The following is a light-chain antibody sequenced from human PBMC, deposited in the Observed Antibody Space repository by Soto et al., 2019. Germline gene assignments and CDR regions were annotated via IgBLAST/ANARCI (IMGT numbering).Light chain of an antibody. V-gene: IGLV2-14*03. CDR3: SSYTSSSILV. Sequence: QSALTQPASVSGSPGQSITISCTGTSSDIGGYNYVSWYQQHPGKAPKLIIYDVSNRPSGVSNRFSGSKSDNTASLTISGLQAEDDADYYCSSYTSSSILVFGGGTKVTVL. CDR1: SSDIGGYNY. CDR2: DVS. J-gene: IGLJ2*01.